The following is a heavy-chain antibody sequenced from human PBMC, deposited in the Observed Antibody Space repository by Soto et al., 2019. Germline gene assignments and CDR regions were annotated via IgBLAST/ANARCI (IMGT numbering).Heavy chain of an antibody. J-gene: IGHJ6*02. D-gene: IGHD6-19*01. CDR2: ISYDGSNK. V-gene: IGHV3-30-3*01. Sequence: QVQLVESGGGVVQPGRSLRLSCAASGFTFSSYAMHWVRQAPGKGLEWVAVISYDGSNKYYADSVKGRFTISRDNSKNTLYLQMNSLRAEDTAVYYCAREQQWLVPFDYYYGMDVWGQGTTVTVSS. CDR1: GFTFSSYA. CDR3: AREQQWLVPFDYYYGMDV.